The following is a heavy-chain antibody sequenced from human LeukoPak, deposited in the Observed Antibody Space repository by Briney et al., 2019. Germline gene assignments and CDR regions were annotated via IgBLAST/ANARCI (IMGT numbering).Heavy chain of an antibody. Sequence: PGGSLRLSCAASGFAFSTYSMNWVRQAPGKGLEWVSYISSSSSTIFYADSVKGRFTISRDNAKNSLYLKMNSVSAADTAVSYCARDPATGTTNDPTMGYWGQGTLVTVSS. CDR2: ISSSSSTI. D-gene: IGHD1-1*01. V-gene: IGHV3-48*01. CDR1: GFAFSTYS. CDR3: ARDPATGTTNDPTMGY. J-gene: IGHJ4*02.